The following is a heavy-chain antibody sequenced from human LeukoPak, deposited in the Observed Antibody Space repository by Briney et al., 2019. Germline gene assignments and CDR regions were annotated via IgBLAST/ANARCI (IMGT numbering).Heavy chain of an antibody. J-gene: IGHJ5*02. D-gene: IGHD5-18*01. V-gene: IGHV3-7*01. Sequence: PGGSLRLSCAASGFTFSSYWMSWVRQAPGKGLEWVANIKQDGSEKYYVDSVKGRFTISRDNAKNSLYLQMNSLRAEDTAVSYCARVMVQLWLPYNWFDPWGQGTLVTVSS. CDR1: GFTFSSYW. CDR3: ARVMVQLWLPYNWFDP. CDR2: IKQDGSEK.